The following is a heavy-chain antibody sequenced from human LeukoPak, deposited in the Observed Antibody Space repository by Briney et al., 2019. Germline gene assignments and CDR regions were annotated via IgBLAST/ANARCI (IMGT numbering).Heavy chain of an antibody. V-gene: IGHV4-39*07. CDR3: ARVVLSSSWYGDYYYYYYMDV. CDR2: IYHSGST. CDR1: GGSISSSSYY. Sequence: SETLSLTCTVSGGSISSSSYYWGWIRQPPGKGLEWIASIYHSGSTYYNPSLKSRVTISVDTSKNQFSLKLSSVTAADTAVYYCARVVLSSSWYGDYYYYYYMDVWGKGTTVTISS. J-gene: IGHJ6*03. D-gene: IGHD6-13*01.